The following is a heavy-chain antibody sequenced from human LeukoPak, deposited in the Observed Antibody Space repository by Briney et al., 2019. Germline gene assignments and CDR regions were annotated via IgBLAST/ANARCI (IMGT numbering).Heavy chain of an antibody. CDR3: ARKGRPYYYYYYMDV. D-gene: IGHD6-6*01. CDR2: IIPIFGTA. V-gene: IGHV1-69*06. Sequence: ASVKVSCKASGGTFSSYAISWVRQAPGQGLEWMGGIIPIFGTANYAQKFQGRVTITADKSTSTAYMELSSLRSEDTAVYYCARKGRPYYYYYYMDVWGKGTTVTVSS. CDR1: GGTFSSYA. J-gene: IGHJ6*03.